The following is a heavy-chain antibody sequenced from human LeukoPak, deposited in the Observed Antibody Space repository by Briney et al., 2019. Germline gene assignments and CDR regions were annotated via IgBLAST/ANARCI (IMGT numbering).Heavy chain of an antibody. D-gene: IGHD3-22*01. Sequence: GGSLRLSCAASGFTFSSYGMHWVRQAPGKGLEWVTVISDDGSRKYFADSVKGRFTISRDNAKNSLYLQMNSLRAEDTAVYYCARGGSSDYYYSYGMDVWGQGTTVTVSS. CDR1: GFTFSSYG. V-gene: IGHV3-30*03. J-gene: IGHJ6*02. CDR2: ISDDGSRK. CDR3: ARGGSSDYYYSYGMDV.